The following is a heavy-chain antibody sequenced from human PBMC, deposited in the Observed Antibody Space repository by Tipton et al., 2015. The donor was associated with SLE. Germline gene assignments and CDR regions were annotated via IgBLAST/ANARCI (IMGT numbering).Heavy chain of an antibody. D-gene: IGHD6-19*01. CDR3: ARGKGNSSGWGHYYFYGMDV. V-gene: IGHV4-34*01. Sequence: TLSLTCAVYGGSFSGYSWTWIRQMPGRGLEWIGGIDHGGSTNYNPSLKTRVTMSVDTSKKQFSLKLGSVTAADTAVYYCARGKGNSSGWGHYYFYGMDVWGQGATVIVSS. CDR1: GGSFSGYS. J-gene: IGHJ6*02. CDR2: IDHGGST.